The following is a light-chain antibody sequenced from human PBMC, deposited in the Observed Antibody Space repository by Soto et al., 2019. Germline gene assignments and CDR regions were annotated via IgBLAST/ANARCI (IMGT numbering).Light chain of an antibody. V-gene: IGKV3-20*01. J-gene: IGKJ4*01. Sequence: EIVLTQSPGTLSLSPGERATLSCRASQSVSSSYLAWYQQTPGQAPRLLIYGASSRATGIPDRFSGSGSGTDFTLTISRLEPEDLAVYYCPDTFGGGTKVEIK. CDR1: QSVSSSY. CDR3: PDT. CDR2: GAS.